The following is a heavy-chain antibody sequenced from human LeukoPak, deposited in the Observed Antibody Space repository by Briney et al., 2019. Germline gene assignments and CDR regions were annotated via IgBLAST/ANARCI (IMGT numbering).Heavy chain of an antibody. CDR2: ISAYSGDT. CDR1: GYTFTSYG. J-gene: IGHJ4*02. Sequence: ASVKVSCKASGYTFTSYGISWVRQAPGQGLEWMGWISAYSGDTNYAQKLQDRVTMTTDTSTTTAYMELKNLRSDDTAVYYCARGSSYGFSMGYWGQGTLVTVSS. CDR3: ARGSSYGFSMGY. D-gene: IGHD5-18*01. V-gene: IGHV1-18*01.